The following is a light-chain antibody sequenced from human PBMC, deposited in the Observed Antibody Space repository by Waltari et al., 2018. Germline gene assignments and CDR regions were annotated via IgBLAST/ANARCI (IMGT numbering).Light chain of an antibody. CDR2: SKN. CDR1: SLRSYY. Sequence: SSELTQDPAVSVALGQTVRITCQGDSLRSYYASWYQQKPGQAPVLVIYSKNNRPSGVPDRVSGSSAGNTASLIITGAQAEDEADYCCNSRDSSGELIDVVFGGGTKLTVL. J-gene: IGLJ2*01. V-gene: IGLV3-19*01. CDR3: NSRDSSGELIDVV.